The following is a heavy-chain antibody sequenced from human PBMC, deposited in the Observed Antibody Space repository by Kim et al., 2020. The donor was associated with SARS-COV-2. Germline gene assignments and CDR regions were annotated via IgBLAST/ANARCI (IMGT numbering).Heavy chain of an antibody. CDR3: ARDSKYCSGGSCYSYYFDY. Sequence: SRVTISVDTSKNQFSLKLSSVTAADTAVYYCARDSKYCSGGSCYSYYFDYWGQGTLVTVSS. V-gene: IGHV4-30-2*05. J-gene: IGHJ4*02. D-gene: IGHD2-15*01.